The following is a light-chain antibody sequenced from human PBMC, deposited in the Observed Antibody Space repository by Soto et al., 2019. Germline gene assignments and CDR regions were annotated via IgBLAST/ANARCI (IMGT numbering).Light chain of an antibody. Sequence: DIQMTQSPASLSASVGDRVTITCQASRDLHKFLNWYQQKPGKAPKLLIDDASNLATGVPSRFSGSGSGTHFTFTISSLQPEDVATYYCQQYDDLPITFGHGTQLQIK. CDR1: RDLHKF. CDR3: QQYDDLPIT. J-gene: IGKJ5*01. V-gene: IGKV1-33*01. CDR2: DAS.